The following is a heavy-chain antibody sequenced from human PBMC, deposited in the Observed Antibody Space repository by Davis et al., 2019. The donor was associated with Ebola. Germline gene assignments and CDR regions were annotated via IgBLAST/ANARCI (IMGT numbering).Heavy chain of an antibody. CDR2: ISSSSSTI. V-gene: IGHV3-11*01. CDR1: GFTFGAYA. J-gene: IGHJ4*02. Sequence: GGSLRLSCTASGFTFGAYAMSWVRQAPGKGLEWVSYISSSSSTIYYADSVKGRFTISRDNAKNSLYLQMNSLRAEDTAVYYCARGDNGGDFDYWGQGTLVTVSS. D-gene: IGHD1-14*01. CDR3: ARGDNGGDFDY.